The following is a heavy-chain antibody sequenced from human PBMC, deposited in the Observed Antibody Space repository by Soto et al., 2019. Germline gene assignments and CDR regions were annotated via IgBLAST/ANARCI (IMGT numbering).Heavy chain of an antibody. V-gene: IGHV4-39*01. D-gene: IGHD6-19*01. CDR3: ARRKEEDSSGWYPFDY. J-gene: IGHJ4*02. CDR1: GGSISSSSYY. CDR2: IYYSGST. Sequence: SETLSLTCTVSGGSISSSSYYWGWIRQPPGKGLEWIGSIYYSGSTYYNPSLKSRVTISVDTSKNQFSLKLSSVTAADTAVYYCARRKEEDSSGWYPFDYWGQGTLVTVSS.